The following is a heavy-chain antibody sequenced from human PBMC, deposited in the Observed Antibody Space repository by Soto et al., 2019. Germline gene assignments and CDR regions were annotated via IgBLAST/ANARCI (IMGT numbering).Heavy chain of an antibody. Sequence: SETLSLTCAVYGGSFSGYYWSWIRQPPGKGLEWIGEINHSGSTNYNPSLKSRVTISVDTSKNQFSLKLSSVTAADTAVYYCARAQDTATAYYFDYWGQGTLVTVSS. CDR3: ARAQDTATAYYFDY. D-gene: IGHD5-18*01. CDR2: INHSGST. CDR1: GGSFSGYY. J-gene: IGHJ4*02. V-gene: IGHV4-34*01.